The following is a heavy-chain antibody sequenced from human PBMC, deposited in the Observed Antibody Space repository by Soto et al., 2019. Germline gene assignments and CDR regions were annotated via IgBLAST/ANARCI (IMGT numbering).Heavy chain of an antibody. V-gene: IGHV1-46*03. J-gene: IGHJ6*04. Sequence: QVQLVQSGAEVKKPGASVKVSCKASGYTFTSYYIHWVRQAPGQGLEWMGIINPTGGSTSYAQKSQGTVTVTRDTSTSTVYMDLSSLRTEDTAVYYSGRGLFAGDVWSEGTSVAVSS. CDR1: GYTFTSYY. CDR2: INPTGGST. CDR3: GRGLFAGDV.